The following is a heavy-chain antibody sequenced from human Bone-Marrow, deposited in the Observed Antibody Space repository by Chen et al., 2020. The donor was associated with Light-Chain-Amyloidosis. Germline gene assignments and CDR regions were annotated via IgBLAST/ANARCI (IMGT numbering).Heavy chain of an antibody. Sequence: EVQLVESGGGLVKPGGSMRLSCAASGFTFSSYSMNWVRQAPGKGLEWVSSISSSSSYIYYADSVKGRFTISRDNAKNSLYLQMNSLRAEDTAVYYCARDQLYDSSGSIGDFDYWGQGTLVTVSS. CDR2: ISSSSSYI. J-gene: IGHJ4*02. V-gene: IGHV3-21*01. CDR1: GFTFSSYS. D-gene: IGHD3-22*01. CDR3: ARDQLYDSSGSIGDFDY.